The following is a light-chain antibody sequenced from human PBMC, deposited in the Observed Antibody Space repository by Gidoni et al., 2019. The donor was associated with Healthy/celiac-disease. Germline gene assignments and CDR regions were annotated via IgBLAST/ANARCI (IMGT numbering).Light chain of an antibody. CDR1: SSNSGSNT. V-gene: IGLV1-44*01. CDR3: SAWDDSLTGRV. CDR2: SNN. Sequence: QSVLTQPHSASGTPGQRVTISCSGSSSNSGSNTVNWSQQLPGTAPKLLIYSNNQRPSGVPDRFSGSTSGTSASLAISGLQSEDEADYYCSAWDDSLTGRVFGGGTKLTVL. J-gene: IGLJ3*02.